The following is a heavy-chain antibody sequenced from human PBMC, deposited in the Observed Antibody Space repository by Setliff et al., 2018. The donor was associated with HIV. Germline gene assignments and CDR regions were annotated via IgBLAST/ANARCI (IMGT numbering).Heavy chain of an antibody. V-gene: IGHV4-39*01. D-gene: IGHD3-10*01. CDR3: ARLGYVSGGFYKTPGPYYFDY. J-gene: IGHJ4*02. CDR2: IYYSEAT. CDR1: GGSMSSSSYY. Sequence: PSETLSLTCTVSGGSMSSSSYYGGWIRQTPDKGLEWIGIIYYSEATYYNPSLTSRVTISVDTSRNQFSLKLRSGTAADTAAYYCARLGYVSGGFYKTPGPYYFDYWGQGALVTVSS.